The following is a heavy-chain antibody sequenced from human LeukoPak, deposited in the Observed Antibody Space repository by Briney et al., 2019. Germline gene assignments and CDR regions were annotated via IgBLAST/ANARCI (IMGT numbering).Heavy chain of an antibody. CDR3: VRSLPGTILRGYGMDV. J-gene: IGHJ6*02. CDR1: GYSFSTYW. V-gene: IGHV5-51*01. Sequence: KPGESLKISCQASGYSFSTYWSGWVRQMPGKGLDFMVIIYPGDSDTRYSPSVEGPVTLSAVKSLNTAYLQWGSLRASDTAMYSCVRSLPGTILRGYGMDVWGPGTTVTVS. CDR2: IYPGDSDT. D-gene: IGHD3-10*01.